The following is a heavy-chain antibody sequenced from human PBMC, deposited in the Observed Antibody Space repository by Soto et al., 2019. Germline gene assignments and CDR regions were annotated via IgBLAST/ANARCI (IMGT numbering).Heavy chain of an antibody. Sequence: ASVKVSCKASGYTFTSYGISWVRQAPGQGLEWMGWISAYNGNTNYAQKLQGRVTMTTDTSTSTAYMELRSLRSDDTAVYYCAKSTQMVYATNWFDPWGQGTLVTVSS. CDR1: GYTFTSYG. V-gene: IGHV1-18*01. D-gene: IGHD2-8*01. CDR2: ISAYNGNT. CDR3: AKSTQMVYATNWFDP. J-gene: IGHJ5*02.